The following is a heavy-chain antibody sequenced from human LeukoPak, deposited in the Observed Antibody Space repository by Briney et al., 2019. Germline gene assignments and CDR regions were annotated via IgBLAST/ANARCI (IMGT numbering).Heavy chain of an antibody. CDR1: GDSINSYH. V-gene: IGHV4-4*07. J-gene: IGHJ4*02. CDR3: ARGDSSRDDSGGYHY. CDR2: IHMSGST. Sequence: SETLSLTCTVSGDSINSYHWSWIRQPAGKGLEWIGRIHMSGSTNYNPSLRSRVAISMDNSKNQFSLKLKSVTAADTAVYYCARGDSSRDDSGGYHYWGQGTLVTISS. D-gene: IGHD3-22*01.